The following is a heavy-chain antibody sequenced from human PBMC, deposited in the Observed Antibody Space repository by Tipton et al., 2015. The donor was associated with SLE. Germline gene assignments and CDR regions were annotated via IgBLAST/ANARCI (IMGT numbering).Heavy chain of an antibody. CDR2: IYYSGST. CDR1: GGSISSSSYY. D-gene: IGHD2-2*02. CDR3: ARGREYQLLYCAFDI. J-gene: IGHJ3*02. Sequence: LRLSCTVSGGSISSSSYYWGWIRQPPGKGLEWIGSIYYSGSTYYNPSLKSRVTISVDTSKNQYSLKLSSVTAVDTAVYYCARGREYQLLYCAFDIWGQGTMVTVSS. V-gene: IGHV4-39*07.